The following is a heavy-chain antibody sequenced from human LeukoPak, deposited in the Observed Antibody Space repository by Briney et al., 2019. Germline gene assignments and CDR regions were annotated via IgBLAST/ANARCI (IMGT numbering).Heavy chain of an antibody. V-gene: IGHV4-59*03. CDR2: VYYTGTT. CDR3: ARSVLWFGDLGY. CDR1: GGSITDYY. Sequence: SETLSLTCTVSGGSITDYYWNWIRQSPEKGLEWIGYVYYTGTTYYSPSLKSRVAISLARSKNQFSLNLNSVTAADTAVYYCARSVLWFGDLGYWGQGILVTVSS. J-gene: IGHJ4*02. D-gene: IGHD3-10*01.